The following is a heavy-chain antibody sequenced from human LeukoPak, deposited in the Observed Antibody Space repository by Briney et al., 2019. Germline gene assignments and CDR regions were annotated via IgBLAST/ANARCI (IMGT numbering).Heavy chain of an antibody. CDR1: GYTFTSYG. D-gene: IGHD6-19*01. J-gene: IGHJ4*02. V-gene: IGHV1-18*04. CDR2: ISAYNGNT. Sequence: ASVKVSCKASGYTFTSYGISWVRQAPGQGLEWMGWISAYNGNTNYAQKLQGRITMTTGTSTNTAYMELRSLRSDDTAVYYCARDLGVAVAGLGGYWGQGTLVTVSS. CDR3: ARDLGVAVAGLGGY.